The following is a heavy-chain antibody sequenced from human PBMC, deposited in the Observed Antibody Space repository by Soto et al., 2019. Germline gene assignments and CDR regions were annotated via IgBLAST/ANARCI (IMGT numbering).Heavy chain of an antibody. CDR1: GFTFISYA. D-gene: IGHD5-18*01. CDR3: VRGRATYSYPQGVY. Sequence: PGGSLRLSCAASGFTFISYAMIWIRQAPGKGLEWVAVISYDGGSKYYGDSVKGRFTISRDNSKNTLYLQMNSLSAEDTAVYYCVRGRATYSYPQGVYWGQGTLVTVS. J-gene: IGHJ4*02. CDR2: ISYDGGSK. V-gene: IGHV3-30-3*01.